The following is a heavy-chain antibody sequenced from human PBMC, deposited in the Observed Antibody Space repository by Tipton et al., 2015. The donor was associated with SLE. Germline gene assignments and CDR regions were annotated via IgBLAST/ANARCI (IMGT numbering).Heavy chain of an antibody. CDR2: IRYDGSNK. D-gene: IGHD6-13*01. CDR1: GFTFSSYG. J-gene: IGHJ4*02. V-gene: IGHV3-33*01. CDR3: ARQEGSSSWYSDY. Sequence: SLRLSCAASGFTFSSYGMHWVRQAPGKGLEWVAFIRYDGSNKYYADSVKGRFTISRDNSKNTLYLQMNSLRAEDTAVYYCARQEGSSSWYSDYWGQGTLVTVSS.